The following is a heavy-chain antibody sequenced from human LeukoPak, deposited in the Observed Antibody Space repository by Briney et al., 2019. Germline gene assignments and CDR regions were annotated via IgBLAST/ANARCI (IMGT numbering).Heavy chain of an antibody. CDR3: AKGPPVDTAMVLDY. J-gene: IGHJ4*02. CDR2: ILYDGSNK. CDR1: GFTFSSYG. Sequence: SGGSLRLSCAASGFTFSSYGMHWVRQAPGKGLEWVAVILYDGSNKYYADSVKGRFTISRDNSKNTLYLQMNSLRAEDTAVYYCAKGPPVDTAMVLDYWGQGTLVTVSS. D-gene: IGHD5-18*01. V-gene: IGHV3-30*18.